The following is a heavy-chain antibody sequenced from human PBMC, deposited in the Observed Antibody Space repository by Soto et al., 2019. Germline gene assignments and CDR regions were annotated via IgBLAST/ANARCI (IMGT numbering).Heavy chain of an antibody. CDR1: GDSVSSDRYF. Sequence: QVQLRESGPGLLKASETLSLTCSVSGDSVSSDRYFWTWIRQPPGKGLEWIADISYTGDTNYNPSLKSRVTISVDTSRNQFSLTLTSVTAADTAVYFCARIVVGATVDLWGQGSLVTVSS. V-gene: IGHV4-61*01. CDR2: ISYTGDT. J-gene: IGHJ5*02. D-gene: IGHD1-26*01. CDR3: ARIVVGATVDL.